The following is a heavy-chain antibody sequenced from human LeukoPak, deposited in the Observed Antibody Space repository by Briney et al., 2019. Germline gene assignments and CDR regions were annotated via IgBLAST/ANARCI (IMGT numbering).Heavy chain of an antibody. Sequence: GGSLRLSCAASGFTFSTYAMHWVRQAPGKGLQWVSVIYSNTSAYYADSVKGRFTISRHNSKNTLYLQMTSLRAEDTAVYYCARDIPVDSRSSVPKPVRDSWGQGTLVTVSS. D-gene: IGHD6-6*01. CDR3: ARDIPVDSRSSVPKPVRDS. CDR1: GFTFSTYA. J-gene: IGHJ5*02. V-gene: IGHV3-53*04. CDR2: IYSNTSA.